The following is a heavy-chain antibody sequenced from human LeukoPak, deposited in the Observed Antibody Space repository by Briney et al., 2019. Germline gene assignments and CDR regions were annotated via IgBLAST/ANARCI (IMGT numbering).Heavy chain of an antibody. V-gene: IGHV3-74*01. CDR2: INSDGSST. D-gene: IGHD5-18*01. CDR3: AKELGDTDAFDI. Sequence: PGGSLRLSCAASGFTFSSYWMHWVRQAPGKGLVWVSRINSDGSSTSYADSVKGRFTISRDNAKNTLYLQMNSLRAEDTAVYYCAKELGDTDAFDIWGQGTMVTVSS. CDR1: GFTFSSYW. J-gene: IGHJ3*02.